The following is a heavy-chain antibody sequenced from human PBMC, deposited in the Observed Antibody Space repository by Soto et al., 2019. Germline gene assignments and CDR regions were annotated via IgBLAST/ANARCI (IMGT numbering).Heavy chain of an antibody. CDR2: IMPIIGTA. V-gene: IGHV1-69*01. D-gene: IGHD3-10*01. Sequence: QVQLVQSGAEVKKPGSSVKVSCKASGGTFSSHVFNWVRQAPGQGLEWMGGIMPIIGTANYAQKCQGRVTITADESTSTAYMELSSLRSEDTAVYYCARDVEFRDGNISHLDYWGQGTLVTVSS. CDR1: GGTFSSHV. CDR3: ARDVEFRDGNISHLDY. J-gene: IGHJ4*02.